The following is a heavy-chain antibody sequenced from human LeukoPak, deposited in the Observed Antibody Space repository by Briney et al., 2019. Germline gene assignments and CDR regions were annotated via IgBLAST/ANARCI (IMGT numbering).Heavy chain of an antibody. Sequence: SVKVSCKASGGTFSSYGISWVRQAPGQGLEWMGGIIPIFGTPNYAQKFQGRVTITADESTSTAYMELSSLRSEDTAVYYCARGEAPGTVFGGMAVWGQGTAVTVSS. D-gene: IGHD3-16*01. CDR2: IIPIFGTP. V-gene: IGHV1-69*01. CDR3: ARGEAPGTVFGGMAV. CDR1: GGTFSSYG. J-gene: IGHJ6*02.